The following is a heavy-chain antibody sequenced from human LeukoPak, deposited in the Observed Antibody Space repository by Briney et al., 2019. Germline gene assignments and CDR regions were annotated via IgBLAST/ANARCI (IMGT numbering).Heavy chain of an antibody. Sequence: GGSLRLSCAASGFTFSSDAMHRVRQAPGKGLDWVAVIWYDGSNKYYADSVKGRFTISRDNSKNTLSLQMSRLRAEGTAVYYCARATYDGGYFDYWGQGSLVTVSS. CDR3: ARATYDGGYFDY. D-gene: IGHD3-3*01. CDR2: IWYDGSNK. J-gene: IGHJ4*02. V-gene: IGHV3-33*01. CDR1: GFTFSSDA.